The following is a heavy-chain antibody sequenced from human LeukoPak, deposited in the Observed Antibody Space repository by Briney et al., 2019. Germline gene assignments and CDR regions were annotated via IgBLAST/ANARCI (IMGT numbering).Heavy chain of an antibody. CDR2: IYYSGST. CDR3: ARSPRIAARRDYYYMDV. J-gene: IGHJ6*03. CDR1: GGSIRSYY. D-gene: IGHD6-6*01. V-gene: IGHV4-59*01. Sequence: KPSETLSLTCTVSGGSIRSYYWSWIRQPPGKGLEWIGYIYYSGSTNYNPSLKSRVTISVDTSKNQFSLKLSSVTAADTAVYYCARSPRIAARRDYYYMDVWGKGTTVTVSS.